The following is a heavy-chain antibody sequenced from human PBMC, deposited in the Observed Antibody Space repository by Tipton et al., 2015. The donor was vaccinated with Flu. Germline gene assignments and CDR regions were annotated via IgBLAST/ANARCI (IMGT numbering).Heavy chain of an antibody. D-gene: IGHD3-10*01. V-gene: IGHV4-61*02. CDR1: GDSISSGSYY. J-gene: IGHJ4*02. CDR2: IYTHVNT. Sequence: TLSLTCTVSGDSISSGSYYWSWIRQPAGKGLEWIGRIYTHVNTNYNPSLKSRVTIAVDTSKNHFSLKLSSVTVADTAVYFCARAPIGTYGSGSYYNIWGQGTLVTVS. CDR3: ARAPIGTYGSGSYYNI.